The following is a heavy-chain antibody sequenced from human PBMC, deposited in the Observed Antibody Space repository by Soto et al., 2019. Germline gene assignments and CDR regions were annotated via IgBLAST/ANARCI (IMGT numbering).Heavy chain of an antibody. J-gene: IGHJ4*02. D-gene: IGHD1-1*01. CDR3: ARPDGATYNFRY. Sequence: DVQLLESGGSLVQPGGSLRLSCAASGFTFNACSLSWVRQAPGKGLEWVSAISTSGGSTYYTDSVKGRFTISRDNSQNTLYLQMNSLRAEDTAVYYCARPDGATYNFRYWGQGTLVTVSS. V-gene: IGHV3-23*01. CDR2: ISTSGGST. CDR1: GFTFNACS.